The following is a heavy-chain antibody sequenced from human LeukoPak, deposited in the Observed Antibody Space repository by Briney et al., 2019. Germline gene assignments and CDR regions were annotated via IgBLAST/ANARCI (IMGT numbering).Heavy chain of an antibody. J-gene: IGHJ3*02. CDR3: ARENWQDAFDI. CDR1: GFTFSDYY. V-gene: IGHV3-11*01. CDR2: ISSSGSTI. Sequence: GGSLRLSCAASGFTFSDYYMSWIRQAPGKGLEWVSYISSSGSTIYYADSVKGRFTISRGNAKNSLYLQMNSLRAEDTAVYYCARENWQDAFDIWGQGTMVTVSS.